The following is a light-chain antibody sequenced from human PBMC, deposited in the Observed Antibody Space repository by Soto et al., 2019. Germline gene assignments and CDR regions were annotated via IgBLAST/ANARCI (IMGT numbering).Light chain of an antibody. CDR2: EVS. CDR1: SSDVGGYNY. J-gene: IGLJ1*01. Sequence: LTQPPTASWSPGQSVTISCTGTSSDVGGYNYVSWYQQHPGKAPKLMIYEVSKRPSGVPDRFSGSKSGNTASLTVSGLQAEDEADYYCSSYAGSNSYVFGTGTKVTVL. V-gene: IGLV2-8*01. CDR3: SSYAGSNSYV.